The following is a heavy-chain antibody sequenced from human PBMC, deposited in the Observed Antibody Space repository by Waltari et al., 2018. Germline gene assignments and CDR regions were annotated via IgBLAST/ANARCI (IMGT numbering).Heavy chain of an antibody. CDR3: ARDRRGYSGYFDY. Sequence: QLVQSGAVVQKPGYSGWLSCKASGGVLWSAAISMVRQAPGQGLEWMGGIIPILGTANYAQQFQGIVTITTDESTSTAYMELSSLRSEDTAVYYCARDRRGYSGYFDYWGQGTLVTVSS. D-gene: IGHD5-12*01. CDR1: GGVLWSAA. V-gene: IGHV1-69*05. CDR2: IIPILGTA. J-gene: IGHJ4*02.